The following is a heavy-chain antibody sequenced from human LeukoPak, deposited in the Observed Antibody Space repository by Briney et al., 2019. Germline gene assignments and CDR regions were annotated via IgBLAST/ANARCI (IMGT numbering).Heavy chain of an antibody. D-gene: IGHD5-18*01. CDR1: GFTFDDYA. CDR3: ARGQRRHTDMAPSFDY. V-gene: IGHV3-9*01. J-gene: IGHJ4*02. Sequence: PGRSLRLSCAASGFTFDDYAMHWVRQAPGKGLEWVSGISWNSGSIGYADSVKGRFTISRDNSKNTLYLQMNSLRAEDTAVYYCARGQRRHTDMAPSFDYWGQGTLVTVSS. CDR2: ISWNSGSI.